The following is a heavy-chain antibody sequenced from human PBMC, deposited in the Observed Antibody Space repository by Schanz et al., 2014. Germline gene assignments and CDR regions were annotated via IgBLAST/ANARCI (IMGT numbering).Heavy chain of an antibody. V-gene: IGHV3-11*01. CDR2: ISSSGSTI. J-gene: IGHJ4*02. Sequence: QVQLVESGGGVVRPGGSLRLSCAASGFTFSDHFMDWVRQAPGKGLEWVSYISSSGSTIYYADSVKGRFTISRDNAKNSLFLQMNSLSAEDTAVYYCAKVAPAATYRDSWGLGTLVTVSS. CDR3: AKVAPAATYRDS. D-gene: IGHD2-2*01. CDR1: GFTFSDHF.